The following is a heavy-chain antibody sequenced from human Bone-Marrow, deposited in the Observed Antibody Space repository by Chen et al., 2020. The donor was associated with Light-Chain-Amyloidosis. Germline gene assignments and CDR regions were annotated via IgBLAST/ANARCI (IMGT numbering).Heavy chain of an antibody. CDR1: GYTFPNYW. CDR3: ARRRDGYTFDY. D-gene: IGHD5-12*01. V-gene: IGHV5-51*01. Sequence: EVQLEQSGPEVKKPGESLKISCKGSGYTFPNYWIGWVRQMPGKGREWMGVIYPDDSDARYRPSFEGQVTISADKSITTAYLQSRSLKASDTAMYYCARRRDGYTFDYWGPGTLVTVSS. J-gene: IGHJ4*02. CDR2: IYPDDSDA.